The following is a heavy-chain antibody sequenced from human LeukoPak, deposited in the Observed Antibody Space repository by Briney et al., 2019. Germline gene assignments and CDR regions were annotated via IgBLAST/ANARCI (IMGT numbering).Heavy chain of an antibody. V-gene: IGHV4-39*07. CDR2: IYYSGST. J-gene: IGHJ3*02. D-gene: IGHD4-17*01. Sequence: SETLSLTCTVSGGSISSSSYYWGWIRQPPGKGLEWIGSIYYSGSTYYNPSLKSRVTISVDTSKNQFSLKLSSVTAADTAVYYCAADAVAVTTSDAFDIWGQGTMVTVSS. CDR1: GGSISSSSYY. CDR3: AADAVAVTTSDAFDI.